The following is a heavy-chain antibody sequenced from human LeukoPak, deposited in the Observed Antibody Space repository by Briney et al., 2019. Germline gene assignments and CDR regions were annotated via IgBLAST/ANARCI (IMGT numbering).Heavy chain of an antibody. CDR1: GFSVRGSF. CDR2: LSNTENS. D-gene: IGHD2-21*01. J-gene: IGHJ4*02. Sequence: GGSLRLSCAASGFSVRGSFMNWVRQAPGKGLEWVSLLSNTENSFYADSVKGRFTLSRDISNNTLYLHIHSLRGEDTAVYFCARAIGVVDCGTQTCYPYHFDKWGRGTLVTVSS. CDR3: ARAIGVVDCGTQTCYPYHFDK. V-gene: IGHV3-66*01.